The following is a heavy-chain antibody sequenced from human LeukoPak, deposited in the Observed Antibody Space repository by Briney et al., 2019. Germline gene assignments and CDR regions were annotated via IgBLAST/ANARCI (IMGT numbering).Heavy chain of an antibody. J-gene: IGHJ5*02. Sequence: ASVKVSCKASGYTFTGYYMHWVRQAPGQGLEWMGWINPNSGGTNYAQKFQGRVTMTRDTSISTAYMDLTRLRSDDTAVYYCASDQAGSVNSFDPWGQGTLVTVSS. CDR3: ASDQAGSVNSFDP. CDR1: GYTFTGYY. CDR2: INPNSGGT. V-gene: IGHV1-2*02.